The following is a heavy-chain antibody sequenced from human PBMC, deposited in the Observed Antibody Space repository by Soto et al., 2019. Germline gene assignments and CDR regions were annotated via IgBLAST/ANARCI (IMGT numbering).Heavy chain of an antibody. CDR1: GFTFSSYA. Sequence: EVQLLESGGGLVQPGGSLRLSCAASGFTFSSYAMNWVRQAPGKGLEWVAGVSASGGGTSYADSVKGRFTISRDNSKDTLYLKRNSLRAENTAVYDCAKSFSRAHYYAMAVWGQGTTVTVFS. D-gene: IGHD2-2*01. V-gene: IGHV3-23*01. J-gene: IGHJ6*02. CDR2: VSASGGGT. CDR3: AKSFSRAHYYAMAV.